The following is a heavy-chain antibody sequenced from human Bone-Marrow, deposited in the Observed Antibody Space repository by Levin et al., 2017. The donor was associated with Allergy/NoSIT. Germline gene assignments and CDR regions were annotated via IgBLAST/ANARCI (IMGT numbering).Heavy chain of an antibody. CDR3: TTQFQW. J-gene: IGHJ4*02. V-gene: IGHV3-15*01. Sequence: GGSLRLSCAASGFSLSNSWMNWVRQAPGKGLEWIGRISSKPDGAATDYAAPLKGRFTISRDDSTNTLFLQMNSLKVEDTATYYCTTQFQWWGQGTLVTVSS. D-gene: IGHD6-19*01. CDR1: GFSLSNSW. CDR2: ISSKPDGAAT.